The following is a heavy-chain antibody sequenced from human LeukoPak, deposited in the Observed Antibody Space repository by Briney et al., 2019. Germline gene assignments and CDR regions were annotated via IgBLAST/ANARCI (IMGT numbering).Heavy chain of an antibody. CDR3: AREARYDFWSGYPDY. V-gene: IGHV4-4*07. J-gene: IGHJ4*02. D-gene: IGHD3-3*01. CDR2: IYTSGST. CDR1: GGSITSYY. Sequence: SETLSLTCTVSGGSITSYYWSWIRQPAGKGLEWIGRIYTSGSTNYNPSLKSRVTMSVDTSKNQFSLKLSSVTAADTAVYYCAREARYDFWSGYPDYWGQGTLVTVSS.